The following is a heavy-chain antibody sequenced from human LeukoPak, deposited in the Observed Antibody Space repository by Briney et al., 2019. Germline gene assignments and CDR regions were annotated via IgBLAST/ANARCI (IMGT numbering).Heavy chain of an antibody. CDR1: GFPFSSYW. D-gene: IGHD5-24*01. V-gene: IGHV3-48*01. J-gene: IGHJ4*02. CDR2: ISSSSSTI. CDR3: ARDPEMATISAFDY. Sequence: GGSLRLSCVASGFPFSSYWMTWVRQAPGKGLEWVSYISSSSSTIYYADSVKGRFTISRDNPKNTLYLQMNSLRAEDTAVYYCARDPEMATISAFDYWGQGTLVTVSS.